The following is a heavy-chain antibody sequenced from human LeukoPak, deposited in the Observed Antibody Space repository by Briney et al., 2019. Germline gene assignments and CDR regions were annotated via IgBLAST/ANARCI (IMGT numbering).Heavy chain of an antibody. V-gene: IGHV4-34*01. CDR1: GGSFSGYY. CDR2: INDSGST. Sequence: NPSETLSLTCAVYGGSFSGYYWNWIRQPPGKGLEWIGEINDSGSTNYNSSLKSRVTISVDTSKNQFSLKLSSVTAADTAVYYCARGVSHRNVDWLFHWGQGTQPTESS. J-gene: IGHJ1*01. D-gene: IGHD3-9*01. CDR3: ARGVSHRNVDWLFH.